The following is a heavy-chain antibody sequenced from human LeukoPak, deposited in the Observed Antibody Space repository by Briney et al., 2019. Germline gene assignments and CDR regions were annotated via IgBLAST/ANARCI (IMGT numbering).Heavy chain of an antibody. D-gene: IGHD5-12*01. V-gene: IGHV1-8*01. J-gene: IGHJ4*02. CDR1: GYTFTSYD. CDR2: MNPNSGNT. Sequence: ASVKGSCKASGYTFTSYDINWVRQAPGQGLEWMGWMNPNSGNTDYAQKFQGRVTMTRDTSISTAYMELSSLRSEDTAVYYCARGVATNYWGQGTLVTVSS. CDR3: ARGVATNY.